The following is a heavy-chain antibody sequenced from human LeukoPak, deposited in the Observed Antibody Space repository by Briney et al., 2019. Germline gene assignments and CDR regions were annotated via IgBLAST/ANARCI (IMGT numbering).Heavy chain of an antibody. J-gene: IGHJ4*02. D-gene: IGHD3-3*01. CDR2: INAGNGNT. V-gene: IGHV1-3*01. Sequence: ASVKVSCKGSGYTFTGYAMQWVRQAPGQRLEWMGWINAGNGNTKYSQKFQGRFTITRDTSAGTAYMDLSSLRSEDTAVYYCARGFWNRGTWGPYYIDYWGQGTLVTVSS. CDR3: ARGFWNRGTWGPYYIDY. CDR1: GYTFTGYA.